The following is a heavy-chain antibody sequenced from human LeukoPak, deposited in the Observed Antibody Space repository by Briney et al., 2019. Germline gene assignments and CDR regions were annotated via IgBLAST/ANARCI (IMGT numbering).Heavy chain of an antibody. V-gene: IGHV3-21*01. J-gene: IGHJ4*02. CDR3: ARDFRSYYYYGSGSQTGSIDY. CDR1: GFTFSSYS. D-gene: IGHD3-10*01. Sequence: PGGSLRLSCAASGFTFSSYSMNWVRQAPGKGLEWVSSISSSSSYIYYADSVKGRFTISRDNDKNSLYLQMNSLRAEDTAVYYCARDFRSYYYYGSGSQTGSIDYWGQGTLVTVSS. CDR2: ISSSSSYI.